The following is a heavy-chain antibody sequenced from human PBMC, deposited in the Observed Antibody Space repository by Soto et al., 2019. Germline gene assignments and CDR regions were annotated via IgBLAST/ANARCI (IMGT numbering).Heavy chain of an antibody. V-gene: IGHV4-39*01. J-gene: IGHJ4*02. D-gene: IGHD3-16*02. CDR2: IYYSGST. Sequence: QLQLQESGPGLVKPSETLSLTCTVSGGSISSSSYYWGWIRQPPGRGLEWIGSIYYSGSTYYNPSLKSRVPRSVDTAKNQFSLKLSAVTAADTAVYYCVRLGIMITFGVVIVPTGIDYWGQGTLVTVSS. CDR3: VRLGIMITFGVVIVPTGIDY. CDR1: GGSISSSSYY.